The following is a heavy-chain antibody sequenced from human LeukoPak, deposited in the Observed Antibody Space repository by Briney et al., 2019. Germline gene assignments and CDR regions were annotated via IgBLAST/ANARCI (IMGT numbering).Heavy chain of an antibody. J-gene: IGHJ5*02. CDR2: LYPGDSDT. D-gene: IGHD3-10*01. V-gene: IGHV5-51*01. CDR1: GYSFTSYW. Sequence: GESLKISCKGSGYSFTSYWIGWVRQMPGNGLEWMGILYPGDSDTSYSPSFQGRVTISADRSISTAYLQWSSLKASDTAMYYCARQRFTMRAYAGNWFDPWGQGTLVTVSS. CDR3: ARQRFTMRAYAGNWFDP.